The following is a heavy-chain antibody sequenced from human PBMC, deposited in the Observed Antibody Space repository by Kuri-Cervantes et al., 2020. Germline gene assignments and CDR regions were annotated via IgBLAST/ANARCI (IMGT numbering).Heavy chain of an antibody. CDR3: ATTVTTQLVMDV. CDR1: GYTFTGYY. Sequence: ASVKVSCKASGYTFTGYYMHWVRQAPGQGLEWMGWINPNSGGTNYAQKFQGWVTMTRDTSISTAYMELSRLRSDDTAVYYCATTVTTQLVMDVWGQGTTVTVSS. D-gene: IGHD4-17*01. V-gene: IGHV1-2*04. CDR2: INPNSGGT. J-gene: IGHJ6*02.